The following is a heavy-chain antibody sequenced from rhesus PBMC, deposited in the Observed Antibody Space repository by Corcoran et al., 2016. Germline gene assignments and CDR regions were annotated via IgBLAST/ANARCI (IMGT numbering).Heavy chain of an antibody. CDR3: ARDTVHDACEF. CDR1: GGSISGGYG. J-gene: IGHJ3*01. V-gene: IGHV4S7*01. Sequence: QVQLQESGPGLLKPSETLSLTCAVSGGSISGGYGWVWIRQPPGKGLEWIGSIYSSSWNTYYNPSIKSRVNILTDPFKNQFALKLSTVTAADTAVYYGARDTVHDACEFWGQGIRFTVSS. D-gene: IGHD5-12*01. CDR2: IYSSSWNT.